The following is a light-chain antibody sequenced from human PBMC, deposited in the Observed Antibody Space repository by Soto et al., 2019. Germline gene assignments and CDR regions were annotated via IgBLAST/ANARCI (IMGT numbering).Light chain of an antibody. J-gene: IGKJ3*01. CDR3: QQSYSTPT. Sequence: DIQMTQSPSTLSGSVGDRVTITCRASQTISSWLAWYQQKPGKAPKLLIYKASTLKSGVPSRFSGSGSGTDFTLTISSLQPEDFATYYCQQSYSTPTFGPGTKVDIK. V-gene: IGKV1-5*03. CDR1: QTISSW. CDR2: KAS.